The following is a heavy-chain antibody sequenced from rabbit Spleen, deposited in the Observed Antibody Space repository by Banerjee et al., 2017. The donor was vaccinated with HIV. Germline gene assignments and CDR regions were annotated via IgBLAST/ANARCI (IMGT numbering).Heavy chain of an antibody. V-gene: IGHV1S40*01. J-gene: IGHJ4*01. CDR2: IYIFRDFT. CDR3: ARGGISSSYTYFNL. Sequence: QSLEESGGDLVKPGASLTLTCTASGFSLSGSYWICWVRQAPGKGLEWIGCIYIFRDFTWYPSWAKGRFTISLASSTTVTLQATSLTAADTATYFCARGGISSSYTYFNLWGPGTLVTVS. D-gene: IGHD8-1*01. CDR1: GFSLSGSYW.